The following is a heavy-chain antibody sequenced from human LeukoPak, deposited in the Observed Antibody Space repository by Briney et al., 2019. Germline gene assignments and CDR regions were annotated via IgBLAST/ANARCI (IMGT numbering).Heavy chain of an antibody. V-gene: IGHV1-8*01. J-gene: IGHJ5*02. D-gene: IGHD1-26*01. CDR3: ERGIVGATVFYT. CDR2: MNPNSGNT. CDR1: GYTFTSYD. Sequence: AASVTVSCKASGYTFTSYDINWVRQATGQGLEWMGWMNPNSGNTGYAQKFQGRVTMTRNTSISTAYMELNSLRSEDTAVYYFERGIVGATVFYTWGQGPLATVS.